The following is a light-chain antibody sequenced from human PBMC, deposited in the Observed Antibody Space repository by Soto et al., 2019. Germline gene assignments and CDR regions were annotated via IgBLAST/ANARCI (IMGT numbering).Light chain of an antibody. J-gene: IGLJ3*02. CDR2: EVS. CDR1: GSDVGFSKF. V-gene: IGLV2-14*01. CDR3: SSYTSSTTWV. Sequence: QSALTQPASVSGSPGQSITISCTGTGSDVGFSKFVSWHEQHPGKAPKLIIYEVSDRPSGVSNRFSGSKSGNTDSLTISGLQAEDEADYYCSSYTSSTTWVFGGGTKLTVL.